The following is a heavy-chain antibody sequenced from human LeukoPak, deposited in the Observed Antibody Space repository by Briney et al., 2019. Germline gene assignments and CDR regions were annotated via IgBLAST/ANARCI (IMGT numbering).Heavy chain of an antibody. CDR2: INTNTGNP. CDR3: ARDIGDGYNYYFDY. J-gene: IGHJ4*02. V-gene: IGHV7-4-1*02. D-gene: IGHD5-24*01. CDR1: GGTFSSYA. Sequence: ASVKVSCKASGGTFSSYAISWVRQAPGQGLEWMGWINTNTGNPTYAQGFTGRFVFSLDTSVSTAYLQISSLTAEDTAVYYCARDIGDGYNYYFDYWGQGTLVTVSS.